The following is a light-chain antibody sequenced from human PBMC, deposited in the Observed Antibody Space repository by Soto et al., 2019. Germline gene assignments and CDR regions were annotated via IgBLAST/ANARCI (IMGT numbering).Light chain of an antibody. Sequence: AIQMTQSPSSLSASVGDRVTITCRASQDIRNDLAWYQQKPGQAPHLLIFAAFNLQSGVPSRFSGGGSGTHSTLTISSLQPDDFATYYCLQYYNFSWTFGQGTKVDIK. CDR2: AAF. CDR3: LQYYNFSWT. CDR1: QDIRND. V-gene: IGKV1-6*01. J-gene: IGKJ1*01.